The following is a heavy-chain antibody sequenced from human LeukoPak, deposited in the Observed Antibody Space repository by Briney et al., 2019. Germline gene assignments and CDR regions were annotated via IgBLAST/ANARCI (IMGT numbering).Heavy chain of an antibody. Sequence: GGSLRLSCAASGFTLSDHYMDWVRQAPGKGLEWVGRTRNKANSYSTEYAASVKGRFTISRDESKNSLYLQMNSLKTEDTAVYYCGRSRAVAIDYWGQGTLVTVSS. J-gene: IGHJ4*02. D-gene: IGHD2-15*01. V-gene: IGHV3-72*01. CDR3: GRSRAVAIDY. CDR2: TRNKANSYST. CDR1: GFTLSDHY.